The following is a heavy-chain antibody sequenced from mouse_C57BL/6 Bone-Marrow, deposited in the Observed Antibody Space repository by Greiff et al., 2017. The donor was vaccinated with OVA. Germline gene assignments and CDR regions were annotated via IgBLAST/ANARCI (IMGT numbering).Heavy chain of an antibody. CDR3: ITTEVATGGY. J-gene: IGHJ2*01. V-gene: IGHV1-82*01. Sequence: QVQLQQSGPELVKPGASVKISCKASGYAFSSSWMNWVKQRPGKGLEWIGRIYPGDGDTNYNGKFKGKATLTADKSSSTAYMQLSSLTSEDSAVYVLITTEVATGGYWGQGTTLTVSS. D-gene: IGHD1-1*01. CDR1: GYAFSSSW. CDR2: IYPGDGDT.